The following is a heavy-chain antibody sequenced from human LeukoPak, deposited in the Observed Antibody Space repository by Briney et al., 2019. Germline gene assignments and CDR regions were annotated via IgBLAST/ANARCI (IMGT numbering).Heavy chain of an antibody. CDR1: GFTFSSYA. CDR3: AREVAYYYDSSGYYDY. V-gene: IGHV3-66*02. J-gene: IGHJ4*02. Sequence: GGSLRLSCAASGFTFSSYAMSWVRQAPGKGLEWVSVIYSGGSTYYADSVKGRFTISRDNSKNTLYLQMNSLRAEDTAVYYCAREVAYYYDSSGYYDYWGQGTLVTVSS. CDR2: IYSGGST. D-gene: IGHD3-22*01.